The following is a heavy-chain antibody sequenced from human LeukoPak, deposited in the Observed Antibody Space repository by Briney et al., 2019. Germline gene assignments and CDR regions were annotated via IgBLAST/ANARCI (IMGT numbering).Heavy chain of an antibody. Sequence: PSETLSLTCAVYGGSFSDYYWSWIRQHPGKGLEGIGEIHHTGSTNYNPSLKSRVTISVDTSKNQFSLNLNSVSAADTAIYYCARAMAFSSYYYYMDVWGEGTTVTVSS. CDR2: IHHTGST. CDR3: ARAMAFSSYYYYMDV. D-gene: IGHD5-24*01. V-gene: IGHV4-34*01. J-gene: IGHJ6*03. CDR1: GGSFSDYY.